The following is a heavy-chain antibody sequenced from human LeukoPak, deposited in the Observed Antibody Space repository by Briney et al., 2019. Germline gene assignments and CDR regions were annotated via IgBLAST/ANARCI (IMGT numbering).Heavy chain of an antibody. V-gene: IGHV1-2*02. CDR3: AREVDYYDTSDYFPLGY. J-gene: IGHJ4*02. Sequence: ASVKVSCKASGYTFTDYYIHWVRQAPGQGLEWMGWINPNNGGTNYAQKFQGRVTMTRDTSISTAYMELSRLRSDDTAVYYCAREVDYYDTSDYFPLGYWGQGTLVTVSS. D-gene: IGHD3-22*01. CDR2: INPNNGGT. CDR1: GYTFTDYY.